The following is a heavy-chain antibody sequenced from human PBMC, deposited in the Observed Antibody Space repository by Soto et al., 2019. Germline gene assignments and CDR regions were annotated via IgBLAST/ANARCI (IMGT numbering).Heavy chain of an antibody. CDR3: ARDYYDFWSGSYYYYMDV. CDR1: GFSFSSYW. V-gene: IGHV3-7*01. CDR2: IKQDGSEK. Sequence: GGSLRLSCAASGFSFSSYWMSWVRQAPGKGLEWVANIKQDGSEKYYVDSVKGRFTISRDNAKNSLYLQMNSLRAEDTAIYYCARDYYDFWSGSYYYYMDVWGKGTTVTVSS. J-gene: IGHJ6*03. D-gene: IGHD3-3*01.